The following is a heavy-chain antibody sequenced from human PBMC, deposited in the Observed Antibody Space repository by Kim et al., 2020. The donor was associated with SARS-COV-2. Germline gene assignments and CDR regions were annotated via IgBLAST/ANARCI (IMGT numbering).Heavy chain of an antibody. D-gene: IGHD4-17*01. CDR2: IYYSGST. J-gene: IGHJ3*02. CDR3: ARDNPGNDYGDYANAFDI. Sequence: SETLSLTCTVSGGSISSGDYYWSWIRQPPGKGLEWIGYIYYSGSTYYNPSLKSRVTISVDTSKNQFSLKLSSVTTADTAVYYCARDNPGNDYGDYANAFDIWGQRTMVTVSS. V-gene: IGHV4-30-4*01. CDR1: GGSISSGDYY.